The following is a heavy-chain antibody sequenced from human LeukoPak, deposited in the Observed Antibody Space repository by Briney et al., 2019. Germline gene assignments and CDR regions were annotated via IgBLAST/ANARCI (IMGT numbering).Heavy chain of an antibody. J-gene: IGHJ4*02. CDR1: GGSISSGGYY. V-gene: IGHV4-31*03. CDR3: ARVTWGTLAYCGGDCFRHYFDY. CDR2: IYYSGST. Sequence: SQILSLTCTVSGGSISSGGYYWSWIRQHPGKGLEWIGYIYYSGSTYYNPSLKSRVTISVDTSKNQFSLKLSSVTAADTAVYYCARVTWGTLAYCGGDCFRHYFDYWGQGTLVTVSS. D-gene: IGHD2-21*02.